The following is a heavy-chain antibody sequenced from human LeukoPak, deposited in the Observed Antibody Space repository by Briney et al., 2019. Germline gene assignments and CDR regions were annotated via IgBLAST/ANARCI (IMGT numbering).Heavy chain of an antibody. CDR2: ISYDGSNK. D-gene: IGHD3-3*01. V-gene: IGHV3-30*18. CDR1: GFTFSSYG. CDR3: AKGDYDFWSARTFDY. J-gene: IGHJ4*02. Sequence: GSLRLSCAASGFTFSSYGMHWVRQAPGKGLEWVAVISYDGSNKYYADSVKGRFTISRDNSKNTLYLQMNSLRAEDTAVYYCAKGDYDFWSARTFDYWGQGTLVTVSS.